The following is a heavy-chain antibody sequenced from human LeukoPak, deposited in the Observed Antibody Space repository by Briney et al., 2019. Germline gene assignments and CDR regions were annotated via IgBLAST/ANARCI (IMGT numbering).Heavy chain of an antibody. Sequence: GGSLRLSCAASGFTFSSYGMHWFRQAPGKGLEWVAFIRYDGSNKYYADSVKGRFTISRDNSKNTLYLQMNSLRAEDTAVYYCAKDDMAGAGLYYFDYWGQGTLVIVSS. CDR2: IRYDGSNK. CDR3: AKDDMAGAGLYYFDY. J-gene: IGHJ4*02. CDR1: GFTFSSYG. D-gene: IGHD6-19*01. V-gene: IGHV3-30*02.